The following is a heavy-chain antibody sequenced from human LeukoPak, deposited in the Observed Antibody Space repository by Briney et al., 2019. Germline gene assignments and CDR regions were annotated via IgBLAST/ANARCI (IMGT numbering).Heavy chain of an antibody. D-gene: IGHD5-24*01. CDR1: GGSISSYY. CDR2: IYYSGST. CDR3: ASDPPGFDGYPY. Sequence: SETLSLTCTVSGGSISSYYWSWLRQPPGKGLEWIGYIYYSGSTNYNPSLKSRVTISVDTSKNQFSLKLSSVTAADTAVYYCASDPPGFDGYPYWGQGTLVTVSS. V-gene: IGHV4-59*01. J-gene: IGHJ4*02.